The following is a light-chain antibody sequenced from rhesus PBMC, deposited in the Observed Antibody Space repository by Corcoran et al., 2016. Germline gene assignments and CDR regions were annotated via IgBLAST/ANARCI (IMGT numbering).Light chain of an antibody. CDR2: RAS. V-gene: IGKV1-69*01. Sequence: DIQMTQSPSSLSASVGDRVTITCRASQGISNWLAWYQQKPGKAPKLLIYRASNLETGVPSRFSGSGSGKNFTLTISSRQPEDIATYYCQQHDNAPWTFGQGTKVEIK. J-gene: IGKJ1*01. CDR3: QQHDNAPWT. CDR1: QGISNW.